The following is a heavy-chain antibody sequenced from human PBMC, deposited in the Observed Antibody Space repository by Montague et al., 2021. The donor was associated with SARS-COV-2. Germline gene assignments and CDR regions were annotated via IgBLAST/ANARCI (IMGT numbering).Heavy chain of an antibody. Sequence: SETLSLTCTVSGDPMNNYYWSWIRQPPGKGLEWIGYINYSGSTHYNPSLQSRVTLSKNTSKNQFSLRLTSVTAADTAMYFCARAPIYSSSWYTYFDYWGQGTRAT. CDR3: ARAPIYSSSWYTYFDY. CDR1: GDPMNNYY. V-gene: IGHV4-59*01. J-gene: IGHJ4*02. CDR2: INYSGST. D-gene: IGHD6-13*01.